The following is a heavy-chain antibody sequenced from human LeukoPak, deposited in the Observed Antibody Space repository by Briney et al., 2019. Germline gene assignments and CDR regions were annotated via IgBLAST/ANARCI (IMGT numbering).Heavy chain of an antibody. CDR1: GYTSTGYY. CDR2: INPNSGGT. CDR3: ARAATADYNWFDP. Sequence: ASVKVSCKASGYTSTGYYMHWVRQAPGQGLEWMGWINPNSGGTNYAQKFQGRVTMTRDTSISTAYMELSRLRSDDTAVYYCARAATADYNWFDPWGQGTLVTVSS. V-gene: IGHV1-2*02. D-gene: IGHD2-15*01. J-gene: IGHJ5*02.